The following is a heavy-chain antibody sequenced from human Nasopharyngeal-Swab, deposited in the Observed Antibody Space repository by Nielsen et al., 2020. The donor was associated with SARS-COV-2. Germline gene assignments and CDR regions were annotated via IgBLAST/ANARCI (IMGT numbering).Heavy chain of an antibody. J-gene: IGHJ4*02. CDR3: AKDFHPLLIAVAATRGRYFDY. Sequence: VRQAPGKGLAWVSVIYSCGSTYYADSVKGRFNISRHNSKNTLYLQMNSMRAEDTTVYYCAKDFHPLLIAVAATRGRYFDYWGQGTLVTVSS. CDR2: IYSCGST. D-gene: IGHD6-19*01. V-gene: IGHV3-66*03.